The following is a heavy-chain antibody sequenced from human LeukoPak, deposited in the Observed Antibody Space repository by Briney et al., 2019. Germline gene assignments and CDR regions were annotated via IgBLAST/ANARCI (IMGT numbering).Heavy chain of an antibody. CDR2: IWHGGRT. J-gene: IGHJ3*02. CDR1: GDSVSSGGYY. CDR3: ARDGGRTSSDAVEI. V-gene: IGHV4-30-2*01. D-gene: IGHD2-2*01. Sequence: SETLSLTCTVSGDSVSSGGYYWSWVRQTPGKGLEWIAYIWHGGRTYSNPSLQSRVSISIDRSKNQVSLRLTSVTAADTAVYYCARDGGRTSSDAVEIWGQGTMVTVSS.